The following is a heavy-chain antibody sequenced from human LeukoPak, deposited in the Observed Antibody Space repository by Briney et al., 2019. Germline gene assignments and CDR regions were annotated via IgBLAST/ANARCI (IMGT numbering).Heavy chain of an antibody. CDR1: GFTLSSHA. V-gene: IGHV3-30*04. Sequence: PGGSLRLSCAASGFTLSSHAMHWVRQAPGKGLEWVAVMLYDGSNQYTADSVKGRFTMSRDTSKNTLYLRLNSLRPEDTAVYYCARDGVYYDSSGHYRPSELTCDHWGQGSLVTVSS. CDR3: ARDGVYYDSSGHYRPSELTCDH. J-gene: IGHJ4*02. CDR2: MLYDGSNQ. D-gene: IGHD3-22*01.